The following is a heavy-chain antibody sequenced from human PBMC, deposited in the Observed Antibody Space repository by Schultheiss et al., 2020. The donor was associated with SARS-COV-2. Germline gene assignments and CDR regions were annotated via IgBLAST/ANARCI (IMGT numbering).Heavy chain of an antibody. Sequence: ASVKVSCKASGYTFSSYGISWVRQAPGQGLEWMGWISAYNGNTNYAQKLQGRVTMTTDTSTSTAYMELRSLRSDDTALYYCARDTKTTTLAGGPEHWGQGTLVTVS. CDR3: ARDTKTTTLAGGPEH. CDR1: GYTFSSYG. CDR2: ISAYNGNT. V-gene: IGHV1-18*01. D-gene: IGHD1-14*01. J-gene: IGHJ1*01.